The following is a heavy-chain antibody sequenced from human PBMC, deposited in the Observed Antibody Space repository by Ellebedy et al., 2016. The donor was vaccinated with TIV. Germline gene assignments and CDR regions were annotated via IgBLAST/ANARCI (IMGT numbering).Heavy chain of an antibody. D-gene: IGHD6-13*01. CDR3: AGLGVIAAAGASDY. J-gene: IGHJ4*02. CDR2: ISYSGDLM. V-gene: IGHV3-11*01. CDR1: GFIVSSNY. Sequence: GESLKISCAASGFIVSSNYMSWFRQAPGKGPEWVSYISYSGDLMYYADSVKGRFTTSRDNAGNSLYLQMNSLRAEDTAVYYCAGLGVIAAAGASDYWGQGTLVIVSS.